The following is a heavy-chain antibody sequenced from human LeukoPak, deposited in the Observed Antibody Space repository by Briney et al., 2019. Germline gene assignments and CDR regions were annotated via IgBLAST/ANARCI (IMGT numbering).Heavy chain of an antibody. D-gene: IGHD6-13*01. Sequence: SETLSLTCTVSGGSISSGSYYWSWIRQPAGKGLEGFGRIYTSGSTHYNPSLKSRVTISVDTSKNQFSLKLSSVTAADTAVYYYAREVRHSSSHGMDVWGQGTTVTVSS. CDR2: IYTSGST. J-gene: IGHJ6*02. CDR1: GGSISSGSYY. CDR3: AREVRHSSSHGMDV. V-gene: IGHV4-61*02.